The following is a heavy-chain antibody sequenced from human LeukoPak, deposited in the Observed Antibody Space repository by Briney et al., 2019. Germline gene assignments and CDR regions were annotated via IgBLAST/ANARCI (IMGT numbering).Heavy chain of an antibody. CDR1: GGSFSGYY. J-gene: IGHJ4*02. V-gene: IGHV4-34*01. CDR3: ARHNPYFDY. D-gene: IGHD1-14*01. CDR2: INHSGST. Sequence: SETLSLTCAVYGGSFSGYYWSWIRQPPGKGLEWIGEINHSGSTNYNPSLKSRVTISVDTSKNQFSLKLSSVTATDTAVYYCARHNPYFDYWGQGTLVTVSS.